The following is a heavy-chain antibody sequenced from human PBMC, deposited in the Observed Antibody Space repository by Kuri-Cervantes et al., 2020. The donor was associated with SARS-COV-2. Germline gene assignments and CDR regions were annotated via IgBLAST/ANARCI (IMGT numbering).Heavy chain of an antibody. CDR1: GFTFDDYA. D-gene: IGHD3-3*01. CDR3: AKDTKSYDFWSGGFDY. CDR2: ISWNSGSI. Sequence: LSLTCAASGFTFDDYAMHWVRQAPGKGLEWVLGISWNSGSIGYADSVKGRFTISRDNAKNSLYLQMNSLRAEDMALYYCAKDTKSYDFWSGGFDYWGQGTLVTVSS. J-gene: IGHJ4*02. V-gene: IGHV3-9*03.